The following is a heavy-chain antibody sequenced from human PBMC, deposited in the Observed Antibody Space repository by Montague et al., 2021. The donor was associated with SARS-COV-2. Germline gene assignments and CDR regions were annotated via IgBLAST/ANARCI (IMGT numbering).Heavy chain of an antibody. Sequence: SETLSLTCTVSGGSISSSSYYWGWIRQPPGKGLEWIGSIYYSGSTYYNPSLKSRVTISVDTSKSQFSLKLSSVTAADTAVYYCARQGDQLLLEYWFDPWGQGTLVTVSS. CDR2: IYYSGST. D-gene: IGHD2-2*01. V-gene: IGHV4-39*01. J-gene: IGHJ5*02. CDR1: GGSISSSSYY. CDR3: ARQGDQLLLEYWFDP.